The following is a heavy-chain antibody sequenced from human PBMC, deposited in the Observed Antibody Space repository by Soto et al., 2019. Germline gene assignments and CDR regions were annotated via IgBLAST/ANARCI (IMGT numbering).Heavy chain of an antibody. CDR3: PMTTVTLYGMDV. CDR2: ISSNGGST. Sequence: GGSLRLSCSASGFTFSSYAMHWVRQAPGKGLEYVSAISSNGGSTYYADSVKGRFTISRDNSKNTLYLQMSSLRAEDTAVYYCPMTTVTLYGMDVWGQGTTVTVSS. D-gene: IGHD4-17*01. CDR1: GFTFSSYA. V-gene: IGHV3-64D*08. J-gene: IGHJ6*02.